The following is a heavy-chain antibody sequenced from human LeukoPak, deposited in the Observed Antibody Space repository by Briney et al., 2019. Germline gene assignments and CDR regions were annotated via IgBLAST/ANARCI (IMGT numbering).Heavy chain of an antibody. V-gene: IGHV3-30-3*01. D-gene: IGHD3-22*01. CDR3: AREGDHVRYYDRGAY. CDR1: GFTFSSYA. J-gene: IGHJ4*02. CDR2: ISYDGCNK. Sequence: PGRSLRLSCAASGFTFSSYAMHWGRQAPGKGLEWVAGISYDGCNKYYADSVKGRFTISRDNSKNTLYLQMNSLRAEDPAVYYCAREGDHVRYYDRGAYWAGGPLLSVS.